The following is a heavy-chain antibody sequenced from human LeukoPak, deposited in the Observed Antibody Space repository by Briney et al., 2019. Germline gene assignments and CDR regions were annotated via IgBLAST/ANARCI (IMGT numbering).Heavy chain of an antibody. J-gene: IGHJ3*02. Sequence: GGSLRLSCVGSGFTFSSYGMHWVRQAPGKGLEWVAVIWYDGSNKYYAESVKGRFTISRDNSKNTLHLQMNSLRAEDTAVYYCARDPPMYYYDEPGSRDAFDIWGQGTMVTVSS. D-gene: IGHD3-22*01. CDR3: ARDPPMYYYDEPGSRDAFDI. CDR1: GFTFSSYG. V-gene: IGHV3-33*08. CDR2: IWYDGSNK.